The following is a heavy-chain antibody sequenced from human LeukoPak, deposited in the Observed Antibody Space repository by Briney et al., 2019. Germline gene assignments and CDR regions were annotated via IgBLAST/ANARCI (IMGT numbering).Heavy chain of an antibody. V-gene: IGHV3-33*01. CDR3: VRDRGALQYFDY. Sequence: PGRSLRLSCAASGFTFRNHGMHWIRQAPGKGLEWVAIIWYDGSNKYYAASVNGRFTISRDNSKNTLYLLMNSLRDDDTAVYYCVRDRGALQYFDYWGQGTLVTVSS. D-gene: IGHD2/OR15-2a*01. J-gene: IGHJ4*02. CDR2: IWYDGSNK. CDR1: GFTFRNHG.